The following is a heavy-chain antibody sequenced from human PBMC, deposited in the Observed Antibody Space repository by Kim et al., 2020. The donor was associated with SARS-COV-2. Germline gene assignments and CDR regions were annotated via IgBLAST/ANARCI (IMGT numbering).Heavy chain of an antibody. J-gene: IGHJ5*02. Sequence: SETLSLTCTVSGGSISSSSYYWGWIRQPPGKGLEWIGSMSYSGGTYYNPSLKSRVTISVDTSKNQLSLKLNSVTAADTAVYYCARPSFTYITTPGGSDPWGQGTLVTVSS. CDR2: MSYSGGT. V-gene: IGHV4-39*01. D-gene: IGHD1-20*01. CDR3: ARPSFTYITTPGGSDP. CDR1: GGSISSSSYY.